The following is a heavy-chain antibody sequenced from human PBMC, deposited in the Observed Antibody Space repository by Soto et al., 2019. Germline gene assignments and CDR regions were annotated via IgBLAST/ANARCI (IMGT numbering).Heavy chain of an antibody. CDR3: TRTYSSGWYGGWFDP. D-gene: IGHD6-19*01. CDR2: ISSSSSYI. V-gene: IGHV3-21*01. CDR1: GFTFSSYW. J-gene: IGHJ5*02. Sequence: GGSLRLSCAASGFTFSSYWMSWVRQAPGKGLEWVSSISSSSSYIYYVDSVKGRFTISRDNAENSLYLQMNSLRAEDTAVYYCTRTYSSGWYGGWFDPWGQGTLVTVSS.